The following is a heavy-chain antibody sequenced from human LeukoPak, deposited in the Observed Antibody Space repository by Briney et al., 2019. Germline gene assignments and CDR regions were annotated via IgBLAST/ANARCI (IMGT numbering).Heavy chain of an antibody. J-gene: IGHJ4*02. CDR3: ARVGYSGYDSRPVFNY. V-gene: IGHV1-3*04. Sequence: ASVKVSCKASGYTFANYALHWVRQAPGQRLEWMGWINTGNGNTKYSQKFQGRVTITRATSASTAYMELSSLRSEDTAVYYCARVGYSGYDSRPVFNYWGQGTLVTVSS. CDR1: GYTFANYA. CDR2: INTGNGNT. D-gene: IGHD5-12*01.